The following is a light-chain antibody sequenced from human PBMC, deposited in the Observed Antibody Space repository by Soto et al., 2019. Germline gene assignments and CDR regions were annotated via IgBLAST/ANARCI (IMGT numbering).Light chain of an antibody. CDR3: RSYTSSSTLV. CDR2: EVS. J-gene: IGLJ2*01. V-gene: IGLV2-14*01. CDR1: SSDVGGYNY. Sequence: HSALTQPASVSGSPGQSITISCTGTSSDVGGYNYVSWYQQHPGKAPKLMIYEVSNRPSGVSNRFSGSKSGNTASLTISGLQAEDQADYYCRSYTSSSTLVFGGGTKLTVL.